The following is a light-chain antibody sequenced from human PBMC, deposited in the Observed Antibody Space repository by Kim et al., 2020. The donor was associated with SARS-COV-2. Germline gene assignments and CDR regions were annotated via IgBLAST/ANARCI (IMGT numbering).Light chain of an antibody. J-gene: IGKJ1*01. CDR2: GAS. V-gene: IGKV1-9*01. CDR1: QGISNH. Sequence: EFVENRVPCTGQASQGISNHLALYPPNPGKAPKLRIYGASTLESGVPSRFSGSGSGTEFTLTISSLQPEDFATYYCLQLNVYPRTFGQGTKVDIK. CDR3: LQLNVYPRT.